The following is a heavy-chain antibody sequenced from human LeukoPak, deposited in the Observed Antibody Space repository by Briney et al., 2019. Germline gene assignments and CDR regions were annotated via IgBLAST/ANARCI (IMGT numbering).Heavy chain of an antibody. D-gene: IGHD6-19*01. CDR1: GFTFSSYW. CDR2: IKQDGSEK. CDR3: ARDAWTVAGNDAFDI. J-gene: IGHJ3*02. V-gene: IGHV3-7*01. Sequence: GGSLRLSCAASGFTFSSYWMSWVRQAPGKGLEWVANIKQDGSEKYYVDSVKGRFTISRDNAKNSLYLQMNSLRAEDTAVYYCARDAWTVAGNDAFDIWGQGTMVTVSS.